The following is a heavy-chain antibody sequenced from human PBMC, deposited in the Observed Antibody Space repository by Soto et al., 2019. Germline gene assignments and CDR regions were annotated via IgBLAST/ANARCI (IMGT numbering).Heavy chain of an antibody. CDR3: ARRRLGQWLAANWFDP. J-gene: IGHJ5*02. Sequence: QLQLQESGPGLVKPSETLSLTCTVSGGSISSSSYYWGWIRQPPGKGLEWIGSIYYSGSTYYNPSLKSRVTISVDTSKNQFSLKLSSVTAADTAVYYCARRRLGQWLAANWFDPWGQGTLVTVSS. V-gene: IGHV4-39*01. CDR1: GGSISSSSYY. D-gene: IGHD6-19*01. CDR2: IYYSGST.